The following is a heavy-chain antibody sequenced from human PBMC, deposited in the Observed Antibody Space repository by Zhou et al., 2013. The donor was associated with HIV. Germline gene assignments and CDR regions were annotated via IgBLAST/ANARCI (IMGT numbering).Heavy chain of an antibody. J-gene: IGHJ4*02. CDR3: ARDIPILSVTTLDF. V-gene: IGHV1-2*02. Sequence: QVRLVQSGGEVKKPGASVKVPCKASGYTFTGYHIHWMRQTPGQGLEWMGSINPNSGDTKYAERFQGRVTLSRDTSINTAYMELSRLRSDDTAVYYCARDIPILSVTTLDFWGQGTLVTVSS. D-gene: IGHD4-4*01. CDR1: GYTFTGYH. CDR2: INPNSGDT.